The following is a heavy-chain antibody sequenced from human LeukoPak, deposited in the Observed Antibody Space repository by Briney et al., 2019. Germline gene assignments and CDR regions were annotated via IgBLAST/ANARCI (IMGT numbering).Heavy chain of an antibody. CDR1: GFTFSSYA. Sequence: PGGSLRLSCAASGFTFSSYAMSWVRQAPGKGLEWVSAISGSGGSTYYADSVKGRFTISRDNSKNTLYLQMNSLRAEDTAVYYRAKGPGYYGSGDAFDIWGQGTMVTVSS. CDR3: AKGPGYYGSGDAFDI. CDR2: ISGSGGST. J-gene: IGHJ3*02. D-gene: IGHD3-10*01. V-gene: IGHV3-23*01.